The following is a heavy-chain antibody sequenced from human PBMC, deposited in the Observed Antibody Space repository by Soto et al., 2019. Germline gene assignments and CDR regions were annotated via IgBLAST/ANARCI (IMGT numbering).Heavy chain of an antibody. CDR2: IIPIFGTA. CDR3: ARSPTSSSSWYLNKFDP. D-gene: IGHD6-13*01. V-gene: IGHV1-69*13. Sequence: GASVKVSCKASGGTFSSYAISWVRQAPGQGLEWMGGIIPIFGTANYAQKFQGRVTITADESTSTAYMELSSLRSEDTAVYYCARSPTSSSSWYLNKFDPWGQGTLVTVAS. J-gene: IGHJ5*02. CDR1: GGTFSSYA.